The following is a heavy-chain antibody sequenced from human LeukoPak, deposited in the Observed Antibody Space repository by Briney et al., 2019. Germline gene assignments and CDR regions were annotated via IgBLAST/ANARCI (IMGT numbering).Heavy chain of an antibody. CDR1: GGSISSYY. CDR3: ARQEDYGAVDY. CDR2: IYYSGCT. D-gene: IGHD4-17*01. Sequence: PSETLSLTCTVSGGSISSYYWSWVRQPPGKGLEWIGYIYYSGCTNYNPSLKSRVTISVDTSKNQFSLKLSSVTAADTAVYYCARQEDYGAVDYWGQGTLVTVSS. V-gene: IGHV4-59*01. J-gene: IGHJ4*02.